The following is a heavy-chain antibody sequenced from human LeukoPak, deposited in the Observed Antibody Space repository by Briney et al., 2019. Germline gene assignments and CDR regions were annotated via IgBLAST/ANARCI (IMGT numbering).Heavy chain of an antibody. CDR3: AGAPSLSIAARLYFDY. V-gene: IGHV4-59*01. CDR2: IYYSGST. Sequence: SETLSLTCTVSGGSISNYYWSWIRQPPGKGLEWIGYIYYSGSTNYNPSLKSRVTISVDTSKNQFSLKLSSVTAADTAVYYRAGAPSLSIAARLYFDYWGQGTLVTVSS. D-gene: IGHD6-6*01. CDR1: GGSISNYY. J-gene: IGHJ4*02.